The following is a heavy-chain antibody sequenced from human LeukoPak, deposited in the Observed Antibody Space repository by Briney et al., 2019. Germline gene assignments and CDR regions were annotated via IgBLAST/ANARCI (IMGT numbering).Heavy chain of an antibody. CDR1: GFTFSSYA. CDR3: ARTRSMVRGDLYYFDY. Sequence: GRSLRLSCAASGFTFSSYAMHWVRQAPGKGLEYVSAISSNGGSTYYANSVKGRFTISRDNSKNTLYLQMGSLRAEDMAVYYCARTRSMVRGDLYYFDYWGQGTLVTVSS. CDR2: ISSNGGST. D-gene: IGHD3-10*01. V-gene: IGHV3-64*01. J-gene: IGHJ4*02.